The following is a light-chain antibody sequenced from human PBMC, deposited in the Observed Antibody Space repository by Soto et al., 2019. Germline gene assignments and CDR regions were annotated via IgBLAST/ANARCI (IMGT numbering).Light chain of an antibody. CDR1: SGHSSYI. CDR2: LEGSVSY. V-gene: IGLV4-60*01. J-gene: IGLJ3*02. Sequence: QSVLTQSSSASASLGSSVKLTCTLSSGHSSYIIAWHQQQPGKAPRYLMKLEGSVSYNKGSGVPDRFSGSSSGADRYLTISNLQLEYEADYYCETWDSNIHWVFGGGTKLTVL. CDR3: ETWDSNIHWV.